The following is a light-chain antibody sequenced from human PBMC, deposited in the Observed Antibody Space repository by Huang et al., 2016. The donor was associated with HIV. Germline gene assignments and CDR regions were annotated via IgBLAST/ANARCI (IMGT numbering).Light chain of an antibody. CDR3: QQYGNSPPYT. J-gene: IGKJ2*01. CDR1: QSVSTF. CDR2: GSS. Sequence: EIVLTQSPGNLSLSPGERATLPCRASQSVSTFLAWYQQKPGQAPRLLIYGSSSRATGIPDMFSGSGSGTAFTLTITRLEPEDFAVYYCQQYGNSPPYTFGQGTKLEIK. V-gene: IGKV3-20*01.